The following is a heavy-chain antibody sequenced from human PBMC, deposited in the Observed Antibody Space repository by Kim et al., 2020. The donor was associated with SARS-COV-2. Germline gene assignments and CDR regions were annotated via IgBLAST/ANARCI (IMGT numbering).Heavy chain of an antibody. D-gene: IGHD3-22*01. V-gene: IGHV3-33*01. J-gene: IGHJ3*02. CDR1: GFTFSSYG. CDR3: ARGVVDYYDSSDEASDAFDI. CDR2: IWYDGSNK. Sequence: GGSLRLSCAAFGFTFSSYGMHWVRQAPGKGREWVAVIWYDGSNKYYADSVKGRFTISRDNSKNTLYLQMNSLRAEDTAVYYCARGVVDYYDSSDEASDAFDIWGQGTMVTVSS.